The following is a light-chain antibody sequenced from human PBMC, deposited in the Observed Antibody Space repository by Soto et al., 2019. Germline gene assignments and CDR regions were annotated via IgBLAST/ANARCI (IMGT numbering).Light chain of an antibody. CDR2: ATS. CDR3: QQYGNSPRYS. V-gene: IGKV3-20*01. Sequence: EIVLTQSPGTRSLSPGETAALSCRASQSVSSSYLAWYQQKPGQAPRLLIYATSRRASGIPDRFSGSGSGTDFTLTISGLEPEDFAVYYCQQYGNSPRYSFGQGTKLEIK. J-gene: IGKJ2*03. CDR1: QSVSSSY.